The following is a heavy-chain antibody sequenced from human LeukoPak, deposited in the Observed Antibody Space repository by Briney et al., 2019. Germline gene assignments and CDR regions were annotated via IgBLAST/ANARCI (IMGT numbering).Heavy chain of an antibody. CDR2: IYTSGST. D-gene: IGHD3-3*01. J-gene: IGHJ4*02. V-gene: IGHV4-61*02. CDR3: ARSRAYSYYDFWSGSPTLDY. CDR1: GGSISSGSYY. Sequence: SETLSLTCTVSGGSISSGSYYWSWIRLPAGKGLEWIGRIYTSGSTNYNPSLKSRVTISVDTSKNQFSLKLSSVTAADTAVYYCARSRAYSYYDFWSGSPTLDYWGQGTLVTVSS.